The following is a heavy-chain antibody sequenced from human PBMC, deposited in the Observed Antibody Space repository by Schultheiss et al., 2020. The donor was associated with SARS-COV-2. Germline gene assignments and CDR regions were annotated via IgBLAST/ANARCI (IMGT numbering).Heavy chain of an antibody. V-gene: IGHV3-30*02. CDR1: GFTFSSYV. J-gene: IGHJ4*02. CDR2: IHYDGSNK. Sequence: GGSLRLSCAASGFTFSSYVMHWVRQAPGKGLEWVAFIHYDGSNKYYADSVKGRFTMSRDNSKNTLCLQMNSLRTEDTAVYYCARGGGGGYYYFDYWGQGTLVTVSS. CDR3: ARGGGGGYYYFDY. D-gene: IGHD3-22*01.